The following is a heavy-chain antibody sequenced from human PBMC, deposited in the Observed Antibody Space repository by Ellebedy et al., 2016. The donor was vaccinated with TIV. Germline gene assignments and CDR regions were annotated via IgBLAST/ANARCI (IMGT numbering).Heavy chain of an antibody. V-gene: IGHV3-23*01. CDR3: AKTHNWNYRY. Sequence: GESLKISXAASGFTFSSYAMSWVRQAPGKGLEWVSAISSSGGSTYYADSVKGRFTISRDNSKNTLYLQMNSLRAEDTAVYYCAKTHNWNYRYWGQGTLVTVSS. CDR2: ISSSGGST. CDR1: GFTFSSYA. J-gene: IGHJ4*02. D-gene: IGHD1-7*01.